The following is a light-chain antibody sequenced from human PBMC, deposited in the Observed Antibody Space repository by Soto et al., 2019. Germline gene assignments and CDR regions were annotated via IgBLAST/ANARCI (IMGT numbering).Light chain of an antibody. V-gene: IGLV1-40*01. Sequence: QSVLTQPPSASGTPGRRVSISCTGSTSNIGAPYDVHWYQHLPGTAPKPLIYGDNNRPSGVPDRFSGSKSGTSASLAITRLQAEDEADYYCQSYDISLHNYVFGTGTKVTV. CDR2: GDN. CDR1: TSNIGAPYD. J-gene: IGLJ1*01. CDR3: QSYDISLHNYV.